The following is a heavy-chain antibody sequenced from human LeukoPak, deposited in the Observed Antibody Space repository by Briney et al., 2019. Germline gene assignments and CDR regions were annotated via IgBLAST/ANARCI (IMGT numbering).Heavy chain of an antibody. V-gene: IGHV4-59*01. CDR2: IYYSGST. D-gene: IGHD2-15*01. J-gene: IGHJ4*02. CDR3: ARGYCSGGSCYPYYFDY. CDR1: GGSISSYY. Sequence: SETLSLTCTVSGGSISSYYLSWIRQPPGKGLEWIGYIYYSGSTNYNPSLKSRVTTSVDTSKNQFSLKLRSVTAADTAVYYCARGYCSGGSCYPYYFDYWGPGTLVTVSS.